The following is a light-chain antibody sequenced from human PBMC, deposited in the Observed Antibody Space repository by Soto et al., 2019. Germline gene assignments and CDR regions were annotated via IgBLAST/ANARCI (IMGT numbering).Light chain of an antibody. CDR2: DVS. CDR3: SSYTSRSTVV. V-gene: IGLV2-14*01. J-gene: IGLJ1*01. Sequence: SAPTQPAPVSGAPGQSITLSCTGSHSDGGGYNSVSWYQQHPCKAPNLMIYDVSNWPSGVSIRFSGSKSGNTASLTISGLQSEDEAVFYCSSYTSRSTVVFGSGTKVTVL. CDR1: HSDGGGYNS.